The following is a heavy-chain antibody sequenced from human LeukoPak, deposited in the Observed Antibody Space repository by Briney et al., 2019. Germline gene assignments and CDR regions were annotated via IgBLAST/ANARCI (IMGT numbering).Heavy chain of an antibody. Sequence: ASVKVSCKASGYTFTSYYMHWVRQAPGQGLEWMGIINPSGGSTSYAQKFQGRVTMTRDTSTSTVYMELSSLRSEDTAVYYCASRGVVPAARVPLYYYYMDVWGKGTTVTVSS. D-gene: IGHD2-2*01. V-gene: IGHV1-46*01. J-gene: IGHJ6*03. CDR3: ASRGVVPAARVPLYYYYMDV. CDR2: INPSGGST. CDR1: GYTFTSYY.